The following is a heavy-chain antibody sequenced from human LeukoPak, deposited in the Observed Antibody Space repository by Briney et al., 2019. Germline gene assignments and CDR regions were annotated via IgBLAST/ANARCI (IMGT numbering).Heavy chain of an antibody. J-gene: IGHJ6*03. CDR1: GGSFSSYY. D-gene: IGHD3-22*01. CDR2: IYYSGST. Sequence: SETLSLTCTVSGGSFSSYYWSWIRQPPGQGLEWIGYIYYSGSTNYNPSNKSRVTISVDTTKNRFALKLSSVSAADTAVYYCARYVYDSSGYYPRGHYYYYYMDVWGKGTTVTVSS. V-gene: IGHV4-59*12. CDR3: ARYVYDSSGYYPRGHYYYYYMDV.